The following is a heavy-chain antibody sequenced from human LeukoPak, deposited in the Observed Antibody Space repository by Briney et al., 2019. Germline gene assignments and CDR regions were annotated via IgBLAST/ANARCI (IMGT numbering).Heavy chain of an antibody. CDR3: VKGSYTPPVGPGFY. CDR1: GFTFSDYA. V-gene: IGHV3-30*02. J-gene: IGHJ4*02. D-gene: IGHD2-2*02. Sequence: GESLRLSCEASGFTFSDYAMQWLRQAHGTGLEWVAFIRFDGTTTYYADPVKGRFVISRDNPKKSLFLQMNSLRPADTALSFCVKGSYTPPVGPGFYWGQGALVSVS. CDR2: IRFDGTTT.